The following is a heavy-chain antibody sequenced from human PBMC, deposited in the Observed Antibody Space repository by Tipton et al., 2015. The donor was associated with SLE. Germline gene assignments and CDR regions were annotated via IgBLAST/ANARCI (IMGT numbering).Heavy chain of an antibody. CDR3: ASPDWPNAFDT. V-gene: IGHV3-33*01. J-gene: IGHJ3*02. CDR2: IWYDGSNK. D-gene: IGHD2-21*01. Sequence: SLRLSCAASGFTFSSYGMHWVRPAPGKGLEWVAVIWYDGSNKYYADPVKGRFTISRDNSQNTLYLQMNSLRAEDTAVYYCASPDWPNAFDTWGQGTMVTVSS. CDR1: GFTFSSYG.